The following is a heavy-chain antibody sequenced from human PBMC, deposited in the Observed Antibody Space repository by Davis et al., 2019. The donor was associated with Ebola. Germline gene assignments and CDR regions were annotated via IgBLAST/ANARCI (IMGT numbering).Heavy chain of an antibody. Sequence: PSETLSLTCTVSGGSISSYYWSWIRQPAGKGLEWIGRIYTSGSTNYNPSLKSRVTISVDTSKNQFSLKLSSVTAADTAVYYCARLDKYCSSTSCYRGWFDPWGQGTLVTVSS. D-gene: IGHD2-2*01. V-gene: IGHV4-4*07. CDR3: ARLDKYCSSTSCYRGWFDP. J-gene: IGHJ5*02. CDR2: IYTSGST. CDR1: GGSISSYY.